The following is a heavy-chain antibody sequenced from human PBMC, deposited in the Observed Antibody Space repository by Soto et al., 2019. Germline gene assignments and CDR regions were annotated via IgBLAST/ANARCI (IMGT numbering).Heavy chain of an antibody. J-gene: IGHJ4*02. D-gene: IGHD6-19*01. CDR3: ARLDSSAWGGLDY. CDR2: MYYSGNT. CDR1: GGSISHNRYY. Sequence: SETLSLTCTVSGGSISHNRYYWGWIRQPPGKGLEWVGSMYYSGNTYYNSSLKSRVTISVDTSKNQFSLNLNSVTAADTAVYYCARLDSSAWGGLDYWGQGTLVTVSS. V-gene: IGHV4-39*01.